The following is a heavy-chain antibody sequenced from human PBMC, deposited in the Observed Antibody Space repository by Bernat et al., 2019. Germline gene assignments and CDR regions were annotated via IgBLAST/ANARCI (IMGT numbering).Heavy chain of an antibody. CDR3: ARGYVPEN. J-gene: IGHJ1*01. CDR2: IKQDGSVQ. D-gene: IGHD3-10*02. CDR1: GFSFSGIW. V-gene: IGHV3-7*03. Sequence: EVQLVESGGALVQPGGSLRLSCVGSGFSFSGIWMTWVRQAPGKGLEWVANIKQDGSVQHYVDSVKGRFIISRDNTKNSLFLQMNSLRVDDTAFYYCARGYVPENWGQGTLVTVSS.